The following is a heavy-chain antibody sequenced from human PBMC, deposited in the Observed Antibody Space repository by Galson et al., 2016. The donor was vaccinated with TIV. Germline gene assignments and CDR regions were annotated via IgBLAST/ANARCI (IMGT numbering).Heavy chain of an antibody. CDR2: FDPEQHKK. CDR3: ASVAWFPGLSLDN. Sequence: SVKVSCKVSGDSLSDLSMHWVRQAPGKGLEWMGGFDPEQHKKIYAQKLQGRVTLTEDTSTDTAFLELSSLSFADTAVYYCASVAWFPGLSLDNWGQGTLVIVSS. J-gene: IGHJ4*02. CDR1: GDSLSDLS. D-gene: IGHD2/OR15-2a*01. V-gene: IGHV1-24*01.